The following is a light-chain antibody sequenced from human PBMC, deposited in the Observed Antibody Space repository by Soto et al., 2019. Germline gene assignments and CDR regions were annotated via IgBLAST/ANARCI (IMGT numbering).Light chain of an antibody. CDR3: QQYNSYRT. J-gene: IGKJ1*01. CDR1: QSISIW. CDR2: KAS. Sequence: DIQMTQSPSPLSPSVGARFTFTFRASQSISIWLAWYQQKPGKAPKLLIYKASTLKSGVPSRFSGSGSGTEFTLTISSLQPDDFATYYCQQYNSYRTFGQGTKVDIK. V-gene: IGKV1-5*03.